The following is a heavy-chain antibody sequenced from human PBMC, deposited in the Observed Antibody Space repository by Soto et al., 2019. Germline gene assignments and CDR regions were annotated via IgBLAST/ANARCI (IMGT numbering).Heavy chain of an antibody. D-gene: IGHD1-26*01. Sequence: QVQLVQSGAEEKKPGASVKVSCKASGYTFSSYAIHWVRQAPGQGLEWMGWINAGNGNTKYSQKIQGRVTITRDTSASTAYMELNSLRSEDTAVYYCARVDGTYWGQGTLVTVSS. CDR2: INAGNGNT. CDR3: ARVDGTY. J-gene: IGHJ4*02. V-gene: IGHV1-3*05. CDR1: GYTFSSYA.